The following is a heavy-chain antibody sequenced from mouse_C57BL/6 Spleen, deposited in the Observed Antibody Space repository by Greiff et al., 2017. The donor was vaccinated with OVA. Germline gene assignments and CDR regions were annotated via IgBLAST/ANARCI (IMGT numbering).Heavy chain of an antibody. J-gene: IGHJ4*01. CDR1: GYTFTSYW. V-gene: IGHV1-55*01. D-gene: IGHD1-1*01. CDR2: IYPGSGST. CDR3: ARDYYGSSYGCYYAMDY. Sequence: VQLQQPGAELVKPGASVKMSCKASGYTFTSYWITWVKQRPGQGLEWIGDIYPGSGSTNYNEKFKSKATLTVDTSSSTAYMQLSSLTSEGSAVYYCARDYYGSSYGCYYAMDYWGQGTSVTVSS.